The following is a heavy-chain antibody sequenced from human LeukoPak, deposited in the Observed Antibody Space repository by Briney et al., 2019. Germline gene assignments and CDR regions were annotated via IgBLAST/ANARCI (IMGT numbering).Heavy chain of an antibody. CDR2: IYSGGST. Sequence: GGSLRLSCAASGFTVSSNYMSWVRQAPGKGVEWVSVIYSGGSTSYADSVKGRFTISRDSSKNTLFLQMNSLRAEDTAVYYCARLYGPDAFDIWGQGTMVTVSS. J-gene: IGHJ3*02. V-gene: IGHV3-66*01. CDR1: GFTVSSNY. CDR3: ARLYGPDAFDI. D-gene: IGHD4-17*01.